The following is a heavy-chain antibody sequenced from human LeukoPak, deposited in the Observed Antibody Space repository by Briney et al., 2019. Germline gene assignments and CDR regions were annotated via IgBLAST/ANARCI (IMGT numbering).Heavy chain of an antibody. CDR3: ARDVGEYCSSTNCYASHY. D-gene: IGHD2-2*01. CDR2: INPHSGGT. Sequence: ASVKVSCKASGYTFTGYYMHWVRQAPGQGLEWMGCINPHSGGTNYAQKFKGGVTMTRDTSITTAYMELSSLRSDDTAVNYCARDVGEYCSSTNCYASHYWGQGTLVTVSS. V-gene: IGHV1-2*02. CDR1: GYTFTGYY. J-gene: IGHJ4*02.